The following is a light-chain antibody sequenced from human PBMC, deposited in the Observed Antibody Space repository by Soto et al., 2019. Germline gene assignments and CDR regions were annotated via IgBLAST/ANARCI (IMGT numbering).Light chain of an antibody. V-gene: IGKV1-17*03. J-gene: IGKJ4*01. CDR2: AAS. Sequence: DIQMTQSPSAMSASVGDRVTITCRASQGINKYLVWFQQKPGKVPKRLISAASSLQPGVPSRFSGSGFGTEFTLTISSLQPEDFATYYCLHHNSFPLAFGGGPKVDIK. CDR3: LHHNSFPLA. CDR1: QGINKY.